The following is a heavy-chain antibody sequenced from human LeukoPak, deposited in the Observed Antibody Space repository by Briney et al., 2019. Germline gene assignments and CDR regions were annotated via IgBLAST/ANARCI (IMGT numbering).Heavy chain of an antibody. CDR3: ASHYSSGWYLLAFDI. V-gene: IGHV4-39*01. D-gene: IGHD6-19*01. CDR2: IYYSGST. CDR1: GGSISSSSYY. J-gene: IGHJ3*02. Sequence: SETLSLTCTVSGGSISSSSYYWGWIRQPPGKGLEWIGCIYYSGSTYYNPSLKSRVTISVDTSKNQFSLKLSSVTAADTAVYYCASHYSSGWYLLAFDIWGQGTMVTVSS.